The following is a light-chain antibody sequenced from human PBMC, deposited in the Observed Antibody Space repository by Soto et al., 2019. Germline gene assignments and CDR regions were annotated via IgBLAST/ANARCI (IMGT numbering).Light chain of an antibody. CDR1: NIGSRN. Sequence: ELTQPLSVSVALGQTAKITCGGNNIGSRNVHWYQQKPGQAPVLVIYRDTNRPSGIPERFSGSNSGNTATLTITRAQAGDEADYYCQVWDSTTENVFGTGTKVTVL. CDR2: RDT. CDR3: QVWDSTTENV. J-gene: IGLJ1*01. V-gene: IGLV3-9*01.